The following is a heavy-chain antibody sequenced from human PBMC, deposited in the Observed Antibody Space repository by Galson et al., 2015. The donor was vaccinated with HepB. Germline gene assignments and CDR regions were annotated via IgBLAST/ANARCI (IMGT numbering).Heavy chain of an antibody. J-gene: IGHJ6*02. CDR1: GFTFSGSA. CDR3: TRRFLERMDV. D-gene: IGHD3-3*01. V-gene: IGHV3-73*01. Sequence: SLRLSCAASGFTFSGSAMHWVRQASGKGLEWVGRIRSKANSYATAYAASVKGRFTISRDDSKNTAYLQMNSLKTEDTAVYYCTRRFLERMDVWGQGTTVTVSS. CDR2: IRSKANSYAT.